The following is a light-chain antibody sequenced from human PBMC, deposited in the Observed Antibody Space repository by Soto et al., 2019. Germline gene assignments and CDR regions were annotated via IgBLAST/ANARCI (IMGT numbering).Light chain of an antibody. CDR2: DVN. CDR1: SSDVGVYDF. Sequence: QSALTQPASVSGSPGQSITISCAGTSSDVGVYDFVSWYQQQPGKAPKLLIYDVNNRPAGISNRFSVSKSGNTASLTISGLQAEDEADYYCSSYTTSTTRLFGGGTQLTVL. J-gene: IGLJ2*01. V-gene: IGLV2-14*03. CDR3: SSYTTSTTRL.